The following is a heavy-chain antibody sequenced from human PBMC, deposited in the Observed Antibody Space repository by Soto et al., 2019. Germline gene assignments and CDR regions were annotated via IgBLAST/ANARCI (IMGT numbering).Heavy chain of an antibody. D-gene: IGHD2-15*01. CDR2: IIPIFGTA. CDR1: GGTFSSYA. J-gene: IGHJ3*02. Sequence: ASVKVSCKASGGTFSSYAISWVRQAPGQGLEWMGGIIPIFGTANYAQKFQGRVTITADESTSTAYMELSSLRSEDTAVYYCASCAVVVADYAFDIWGQGTMVTVSS. CDR3: ASCAVVVADYAFDI. V-gene: IGHV1-69*13.